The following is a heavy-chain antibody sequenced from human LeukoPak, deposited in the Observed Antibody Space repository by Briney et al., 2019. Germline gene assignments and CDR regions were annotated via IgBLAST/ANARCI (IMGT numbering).Heavy chain of an antibody. CDR2: LNVNTGNT. Sequence: GASVTVSCKASSYTFTTYGISWVRQAPGQGLEWMGWLNVNTGNTKYAQNLQGRVTLTADTSTRTAYMDPRSLRSDDTAMYYCTRGGGNYLVDYWGQGTLVTVSS. CDR1: SYTFTTYG. D-gene: IGHD1-7*01. J-gene: IGHJ4*02. CDR3: TRGGGNYLVDY. V-gene: IGHV1-18*01.